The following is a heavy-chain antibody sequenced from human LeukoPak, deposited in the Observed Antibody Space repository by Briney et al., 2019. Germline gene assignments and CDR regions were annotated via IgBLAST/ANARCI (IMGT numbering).Heavy chain of an antibody. J-gene: IGHJ5*02. CDR1: GFTFSNAW. V-gene: IGHV3-15*01. D-gene: IGHD6-13*01. CDR2: IKSKTDGGTT. Sequence: GGSLRLSCAASGFTFSNAWMSWVRQAPGKGLEWVGRIKSKTDGGTTDYAAPVKGRFTISRDDSKNTLYLQMNSLKTEDTAVYYCTTDPSGSSWYQFDPWGRGTLVTVSS. CDR3: TTDPSGSSWYQFDP.